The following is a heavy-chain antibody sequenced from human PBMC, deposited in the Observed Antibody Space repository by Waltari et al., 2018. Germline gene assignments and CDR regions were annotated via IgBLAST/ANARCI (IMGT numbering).Heavy chain of an antibody. CDR2: IYYSGST. V-gene: IGHV4-59*08. D-gene: IGHD3-10*01. CDR1: GGSISSYY. Sequence: QVQLQESGPGLVKPSETLSLTCTVSGGSISSYYWSWIRQPPGKGLEWIGYIYYSGSTNYNPSLKSRVTISVDTSKNQFSLKLSSVTAADTAVYYCARPFRSGSPRAGFDIWGQGTMVTVSS. J-gene: IGHJ3*02. CDR3: ARPFRSGSPRAGFDI.